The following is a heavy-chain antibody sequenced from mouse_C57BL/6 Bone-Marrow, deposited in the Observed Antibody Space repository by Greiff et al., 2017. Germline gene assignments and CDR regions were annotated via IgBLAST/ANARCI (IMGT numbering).Heavy chain of an antibody. J-gene: IGHJ3*01. Sequence: VQLQQSGAELVRPGSSVKMSCKTSGYTFTSYGINWVKQRPGQGLEWIGYIYIGNGYTEYNEKFKGKATLTSDTSSSTAYMQLSSLTSEDSAIXFCATAGGYYYGSSYSWFAYWGQGTLVTVSA. D-gene: IGHD1-1*01. CDR3: ATAGGYYYGSSYSWFAY. CDR1: GYTFTSYG. CDR2: IYIGNGYT. V-gene: IGHV1-58*01.